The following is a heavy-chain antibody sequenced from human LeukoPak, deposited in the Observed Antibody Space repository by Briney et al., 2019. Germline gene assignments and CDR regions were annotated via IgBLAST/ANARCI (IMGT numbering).Heavy chain of an antibody. CDR1: GFTFSSYS. Sequence: GGSLRLSCAASGFTFSSYSMNWVRQAPGKGLEWVSSISSSSSYIYYADSVKGRSTISRDNAKNSLYLQMNSLRAEDTAVYYCARMAGGSGPYWGQGTLVTVSS. V-gene: IGHV3-21*01. D-gene: IGHD4-23*01. CDR2: ISSSSSYI. J-gene: IGHJ4*02. CDR3: ARMAGGSGPY.